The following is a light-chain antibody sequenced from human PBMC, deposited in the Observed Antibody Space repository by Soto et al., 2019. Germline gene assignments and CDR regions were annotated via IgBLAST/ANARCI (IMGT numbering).Light chain of an antibody. Sequence: QSVLTQSPSASGSPGQSVTISCTGTSSDVGGYNYVSWYQQHPGKAPKLMIYEVSKRPSGVPDRFSGSKSGNTASLTVSGLQAEDEADYYCSSYAGSNILXVFGTGTKVTVL. CDR3: SSYAGSNILXV. CDR1: SSDVGGYNY. CDR2: EVS. J-gene: IGLJ1*01. V-gene: IGLV2-8*01.